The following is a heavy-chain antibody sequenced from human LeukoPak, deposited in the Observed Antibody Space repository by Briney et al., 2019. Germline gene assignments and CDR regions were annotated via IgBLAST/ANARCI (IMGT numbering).Heavy chain of an antibody. CDR3: ARVGGGKGGRYCSSTSCNMAFDY. CDR2: INHSGST. V-gene: IGHV4-34*01. J-gene: IGHJ4*02. D-gene: IGHD2-2*02. CDR1: GGSFSDYF. Sequence: SETLSLTCAVYGGSFSDYFWGWIRQPPGKGLEWIGEINHSGSTNYNPSLKSRVTISVDTSKNQFSLKLSSVTAADTAVYYCARVGGGKGGRYCSSTSCNMAFDYWGQGTLVTVSS.